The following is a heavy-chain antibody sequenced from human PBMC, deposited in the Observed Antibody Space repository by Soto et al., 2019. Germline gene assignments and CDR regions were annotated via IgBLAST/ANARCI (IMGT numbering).Heavy chain of an antibody. Sequence: PGGSLRLSCAASGFTFSSYSMNWVRQAPGKGLEWVSSISSSSSYIYYADSVKGRFTISRDNAKNSLYLQMNSLRAEDTAVYYCARVSLLEPTPTNWFDPWGQGTLVTVSS. CDR2: ISSSSSYI. J-gene: IGHJ5*02. V-gene: IGHV3-21*04. D-gene: IGHD1-1*01. CDR1: GFTFSSYS. CDR3: ARVSLLEPTPTNWFDP.